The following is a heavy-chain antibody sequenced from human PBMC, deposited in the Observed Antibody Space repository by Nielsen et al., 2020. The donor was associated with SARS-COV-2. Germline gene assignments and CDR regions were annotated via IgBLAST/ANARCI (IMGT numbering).Heavy chain of an antibody. CDR2: INHSGST. J-gene: IGHJ2*01. CDR1: GGSFSGYY. Sequence: SETLSLTCAVYGGSFSGYYWSWIRQPPGKGLEWIGEINHSGSTNYNPSLKSRVTISVDTSKNQFSLKLSSVTAADTAVYYCARGTTYYDFWSGYHTLWYCDLWGRGTLVTVSS. CDR3: ARGTTYYDFWSGYHTLWYCDL. D-gene: IGHD3-3*01. V-gene: IGHV4-34*01.